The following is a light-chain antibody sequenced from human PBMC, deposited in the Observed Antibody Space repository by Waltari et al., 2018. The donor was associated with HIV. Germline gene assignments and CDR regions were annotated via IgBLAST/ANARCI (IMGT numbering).Light chain of an antibody. CDR2: DAS. V-gene: IGKV1-33*01. CDR3: QQYDILYS. CDR1: QDITNY. Sequence: DIQMTQSPSSLSASVGDRVTITCQASQDITNYLNWYQHKPGKAPKLLIYDASILEIGVASRFSGSGSETEFTLTISSLQPEDIGTYYCQQYDILYSFGQGTKVELK. J-gene: IGKJ2*03.